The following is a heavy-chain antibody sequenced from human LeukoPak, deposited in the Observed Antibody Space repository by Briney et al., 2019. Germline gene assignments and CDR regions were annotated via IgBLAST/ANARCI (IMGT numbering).Heavy chain of an antibody. V-gene: IGHV4-34*01. J-gene: IGHJ4*01. CDR3: ASSYSSRWYYFDH. Sequence: SETLSLTCAVYGGSFSDLFWNWIRQPPGKGLEWIGEINHTGATNYNPSLKSRVTISVDTSKNQLSLKLTSVTAVDTAVYYCASSYSSRWYYFDHWGHGTLVTVSS. CDR1: GGSFSDLF. CDR2: INHTGAT. D-gene: IGHD6-13*01.